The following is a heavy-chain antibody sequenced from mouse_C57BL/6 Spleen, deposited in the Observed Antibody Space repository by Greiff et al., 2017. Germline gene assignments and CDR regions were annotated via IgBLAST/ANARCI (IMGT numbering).Heavy chain of an antibody. Sequence: VQLQESGPELVKPGASVKISCKASGYAFSSSWMNWVKQRPGKGLEWIGRIYPGDGDTNYNGKFKGKATLTAGKSSSTAYMQLSSLTSEDSAVYFCARSDYYGSSYSCAYWGQGTLVTVSA. D-gene: IGHD1-1*01. CDR2: IYPGDGDT. CDR3: ARSDYYGSSYSCAY. V-gene: IGHV1-82*01. J-gene: IGHJ3*01. CDR1: GYAFSSSW.